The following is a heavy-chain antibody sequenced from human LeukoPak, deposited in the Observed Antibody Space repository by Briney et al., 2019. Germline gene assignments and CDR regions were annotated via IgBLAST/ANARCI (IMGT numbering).Heavy chain of an antibody. J-gene: IGHJ4*02. CDR1: GFTFSSYW. CDR2: IKQDGSEK. Sequence: PGGSLRLSCAASGFTFSSYWMSWVRQAPGKGLEWVANIKQDGSEKYYVDSVKGRFTISRDNAKNSLCLQMNSLRAEDTAAYYCARVRFLEWLSGSYYFDYWGQGTLVTVSS. V-gene: IGHV3-7*01. D-gene: IGHD3-3*01. CDR3: ARVRFLEWLSGSYYFDY.